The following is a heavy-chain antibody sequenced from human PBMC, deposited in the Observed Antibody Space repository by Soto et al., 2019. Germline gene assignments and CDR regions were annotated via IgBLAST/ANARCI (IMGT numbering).Heavy chain of an antibody. CDR3: ARVSPAGISFDY. CDR1: GFTFSSYS. V-gene: IGHV3-21*01. CDR2: ISSSSSYI. D-gene: IGHD2-2*01. Sequence: DVQLVESGGGLVKPGGSLRLSCAASGFTFSSYSMNWVRQAPGKGLEWVSSISSSSSYIYYADSVKGRFTISRDNAKNSLYLQMNSLRAEDTAVYYSARVSPAGISFDYWGQGTLVTVSS. J-gene: IGHJ4*02.